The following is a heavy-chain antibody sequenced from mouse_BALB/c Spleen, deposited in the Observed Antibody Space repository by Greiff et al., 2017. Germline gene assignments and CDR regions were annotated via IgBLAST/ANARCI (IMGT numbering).Heavy chain of an antibody. D-gene: IGHD2-10*01. J-gene: IGHJ2*01. CDR2: INPSNGRT. CDR3: ARAYYGNYLDD. CDR1: GYTFTSYW. V-gene: IGHV1S81*02. Sequence: VQLQQPGAELVKPGASVKLSCKASGYTFTSYWMHWVKQRPGQGLEWIGEINPSNGRTNYNEKFKSKATLTVDKSSSTAYMQLSSLTSEDSAVYYCARAYYGNYLDDWGQGTTLTVSS.